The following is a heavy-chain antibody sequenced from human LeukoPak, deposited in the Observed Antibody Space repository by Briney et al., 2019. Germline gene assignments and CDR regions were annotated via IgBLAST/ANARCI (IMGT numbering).Heavy chain of an antibody. CDR2: INHSGSA. J-gene: IGHJ4*02. D-gene: IGHD3-3*01. V-gene: IGHV4-34*01. CDR1: GGSFSGYY. Sequence: PSETLSLTCAVYGGSFSGYYWSWIRQPPGKGLEWIGEINHSGSANYNPSLKSRVTISVDTSKNQFSLKLSSVTAADTAVYYCARGVVIIGYLDYWGQGTLVTVSS. CDR3: ARGVVIIGYLDY.